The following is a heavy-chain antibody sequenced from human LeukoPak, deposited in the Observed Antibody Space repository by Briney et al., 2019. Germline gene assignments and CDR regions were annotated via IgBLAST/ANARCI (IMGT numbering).Heavy chain of an antibody. CDR1: GFTFSSYA. Sequence: GGSLRLSCTASGFTFSSYAMTWVRQAPGKGLEWVSAISGSGGSTYYADSVKGRFTISRDNSKNTLYLQMNSLRAEDTAVYYCAKSHYDFWSGGDDYWGQGTLVTVSS. D-gene: IGHD3-3*01. CDR3: AKSHYDFWSGGDDY. V-gene: IGHV3-23*01. CDR2: ISGSGGST. J-gene: IGHJ4*02.